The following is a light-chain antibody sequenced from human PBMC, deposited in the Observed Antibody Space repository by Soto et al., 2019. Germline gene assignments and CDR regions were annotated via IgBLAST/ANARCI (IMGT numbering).Light chain of an antibody. CDR1: SSDVGDYNY. V-gene: IGLV2-8*01. Sequence: QSVLTQPPSASGTPGQSVTIPCTGTSSDVGDYNYVSWYQHPGKAPKLMIYEVSRRPSGVPDRFSGSKSGNTASLTVSGLQAEDEADYYCSSNAGSNNLVFGGGTKLTVL. CDR2: EVS. J-gene: IGLJ2*01. CDR3: SSNAGSNNLV.